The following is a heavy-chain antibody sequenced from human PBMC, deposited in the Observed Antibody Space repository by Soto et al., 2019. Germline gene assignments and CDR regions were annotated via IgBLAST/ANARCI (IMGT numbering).Heavy chain of an antibody. V-gene: IGHV4-4*07. CDR3: ARYSNNWFQTEGMDV. CDR1: VDSITTYY. CDR2: IDTSGNT. J-gene: IGHJ6*02. D-gene: IGHD6-13*01. Sequence: SETLSLTCTVSVDSITTYYWSWVRQPAGKGLEWIGRIDTSGNTNYNPSLKSRVTMSVDTSKKQFSLKLTSVTAADTAVYYCARYSNNWFQTEGMDVWGQGTTVTVSS.